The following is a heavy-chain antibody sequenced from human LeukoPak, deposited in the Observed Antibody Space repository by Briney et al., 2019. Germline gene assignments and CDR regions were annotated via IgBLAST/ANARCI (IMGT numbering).Heavy chain of an antibody. D-gene: IGHD4-23*01. Sequence: PGGSLRLSCAASGFTFSDYYMSWIRQAPEKGLEWVSYISSSGSTIYYADSVKGRFTISRDNAKNSLYLQMNSLRAEDTAVYYCARDFRPDYGGNSGAPWGQGTLVTVSS. CDR3: ARDFRPDYGGNSGAP. V-gene: IGHV3-11*01. J-gene: IGHJ5*02. CDR2: ISSSGSTI. CDR1: GFTFSDYY.